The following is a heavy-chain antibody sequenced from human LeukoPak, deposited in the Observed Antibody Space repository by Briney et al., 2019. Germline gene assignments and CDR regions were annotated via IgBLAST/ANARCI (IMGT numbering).Heavy chain of an antibody. J-gene: IGHJ4*02. CDR3: ARYSSTFVYFEY. Sequence: SETLSLTCTVSGDSISNYYWSWIRQSPGKGLEWIGYIYHSGSINYKSSLKSRVTMSRDTSKNQLSLRLSSVTAADTAVYYCARYSSTFVYFEYWGQGAPVTVSS. D-gene: IGHD6-13*01. CDR1: GDSISNYY. V-gene: IGHV4-59*08. CDR2: IYHSGSI.